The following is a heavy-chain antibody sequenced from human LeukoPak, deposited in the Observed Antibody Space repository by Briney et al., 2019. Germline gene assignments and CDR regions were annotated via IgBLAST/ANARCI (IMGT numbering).Heavy chain of an antibody. Sequence: GESLKISCKGSGYSFASYWIGWVRQMPGKGLEWMGIIYPGDSDTRYSPSFQGQVTISADKSISTAYLQWSSLKASDTAMYYCARGPGMAVAGTGNYYYMDVWGKGTTVTVSS. CDR1: GYSFASYW. CDR2: IYPGDSDT. CDR3: ARGPGMAVAGTGNYYYMDV. J-gene: IGHJ6*03. V-gene: IGHV5-51*01. D-gene: IGHD6-19*01.